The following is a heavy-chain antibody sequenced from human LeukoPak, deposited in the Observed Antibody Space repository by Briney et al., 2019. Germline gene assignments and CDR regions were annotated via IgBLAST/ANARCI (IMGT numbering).Heavy chain of an antibody. CDR2: INHSGST. Sequence: SETLSLTCAVYGGSFRGYYWSWIRQPPGKGREGIGEINHSGSTNYNPSLKSRVTISVDTSKNQFALKLSSVTAADTAVYYCARVSAAMVSYDYWGQGTLVTVSS. D-gene: IGHD2-2*01. J-gene: IGHJ4*02. CDR1: GGSFRGYY. V-gene: IGHV4-34*01. CDR3: ARVSAAMVSYDY.